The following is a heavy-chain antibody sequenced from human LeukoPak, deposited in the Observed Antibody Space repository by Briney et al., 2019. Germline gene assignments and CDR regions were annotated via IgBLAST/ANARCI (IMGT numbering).Heavy chain of an antibody. CDR3: ARDHEGFGELDY. J-gene: IGHJ4*02. V-gene: IGHV3-53*01. CDR1: GFTFSSYS. D-gene: IGHD3-10*01. CDR2: LYSGGST. Sequence: PGGSLRLSCAASGFTFSSYSMSWVRQAPGKGLEWVSVLYSGGSTYYADSVKGRFTISRDNSKNTLYLQMNSLRDEDTAVYYCARDHEGFGELDYWGQGTLVTVSS.